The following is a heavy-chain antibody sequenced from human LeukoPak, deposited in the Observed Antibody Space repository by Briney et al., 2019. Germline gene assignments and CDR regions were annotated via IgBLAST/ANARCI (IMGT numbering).Heavy chain of an antibody. CDR2: LSGSGITT. Sequence: GGSLRLSCAASGFTFSNSAMSWVRQAPGKGLEWVSTLSGSGITTYYADSVKGRFTISRDNSKNTLYLQMNSLRAEDTAVYYCAKGIYSSGWSYFDYWGHGTLATVSS. J-gene: IGHJ4*01. D-gene: IGHD6-19*01. V-gene: IGHV3-23*01. CDR3: AKGIYSSGWSYFDY. CDR1: GFTFSNSA.